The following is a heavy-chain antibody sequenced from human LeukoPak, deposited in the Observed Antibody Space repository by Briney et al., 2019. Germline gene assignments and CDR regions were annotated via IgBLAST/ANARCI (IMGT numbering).Heavy chain of an antibody. CDR2: ISGSGGST. J-gene: IGHJ4*02. CDR1: GFTFSRYG. V-gene: IGHV3-23*01. CDR3: AKDNREGLLWFGEFFH. D-gene: IGHD3-10*01. Sequence: PGGSLRLSCAASGFTFSRYGMNWVRQAPGKGLEWVSAISGSGGSTYYADSVKGRFTISRDNSKNTLYLQMNSLRAEDTAVYYCAKDNREGLLWFGEFFHWGQGTLVTVSS.